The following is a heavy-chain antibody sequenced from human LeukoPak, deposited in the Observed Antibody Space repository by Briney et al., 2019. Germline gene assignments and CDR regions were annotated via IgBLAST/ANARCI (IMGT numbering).Heavy chain of an antibody. Sequence: GGSPRLSCAASGFTVSSNYMSWVRQAPGKGLEWVSVIYSGGSTYYADSVKGRFTISRHNSKNTLYFQVNSLRAEDTAVYYCARVNDYGDYFDYWGQGTLVTVSS. CDR2: IYSGGST. V-gene: IGHV3-53*04. CDR1: GFTVSSNY. CDR3: ARVNDYGDYFDY. J-gene: IGHJ4*02. D-gene: IGHD4-17*01.